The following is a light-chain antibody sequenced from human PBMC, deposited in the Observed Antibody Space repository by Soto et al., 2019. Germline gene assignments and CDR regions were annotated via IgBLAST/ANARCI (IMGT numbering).Light chain of an antibody. Sequence: DIHMTQSPSSLSVSVGDRVTITCRTSQNINAWLAWYQQRPGQAPKLLIYDASNVQSGVPSRFTGSGSGTEFTLTISSLQPEDFATYYCLQHNSYPRTFGQGTKVDI. CDR3: LQHNSYPRT. V-gene: IGKV1-5*01. J-gene: IGKJ1*01. CDR1: QNINAW. CDR2: DAS.